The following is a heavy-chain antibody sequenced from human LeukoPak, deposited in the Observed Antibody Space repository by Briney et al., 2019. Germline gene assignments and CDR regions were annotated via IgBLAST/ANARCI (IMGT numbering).Heavy chain of an antibody. CDR1: GFTFTSYD. Sequence: GASVKVSCKASGFTFTSYDINWVRHANGPGLEWMGRMNPNSGNRAYAKKFHGRVTITRYTSISTAYMGLSSLRSEDTAVYYCARAPKWQGYYYYMDVWGKGTTVTVSS. CDR3: ARAPKWQGYYYYMDV. J-gene: IGHJ6*03. CDR2: MNPNSGNR. V-gene: IGHV1-8*03. D-gene: IGHD5-12*01.